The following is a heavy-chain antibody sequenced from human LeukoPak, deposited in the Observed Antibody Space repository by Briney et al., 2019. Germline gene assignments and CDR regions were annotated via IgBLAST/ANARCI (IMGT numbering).Heavy chain of an antibody. Sequence: PSETLSLTCAVYGGSFSGYYWSWIRQPPGKGLEWIGEINHSGSTNYNPSLKSRVTISVDTSKNQFSLKLSSVTAADTAVCYCARLGSYYYYYMDVWGKGTTVTISS. D-gene: IGHD3-10*01. CDR2: INHSGST. J-gene: IGHJ6*03. CDR3: ARLGSYYYYYMDV. CDR1: GGSFSGYY. V-gene: IGHV4-34*01.